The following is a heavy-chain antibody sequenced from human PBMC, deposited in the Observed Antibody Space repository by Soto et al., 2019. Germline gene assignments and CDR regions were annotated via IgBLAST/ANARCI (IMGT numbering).Heavy chain of an antibody. V-gene: IGHV1-18*01. CDR1: GYTFTSYG. Sequence: QVQLVQSGAEVKQPGASVKVSCKASGYTFTSYGISWVRQAPGQGLEWMGWISAYNGNTNYAQKLQGRVTMTTDTSTSTAYMELRSLRSDDTAVYYCARDASPPSYFFRYYYYYGMDVWGQGTTVTVSS. CDR3: ARDASPPSYFFRYYYYYGMDV. D-gene: IGHD1-26*01. CDR2: ISAYNGNT. J-gene: IGHJ6*02.